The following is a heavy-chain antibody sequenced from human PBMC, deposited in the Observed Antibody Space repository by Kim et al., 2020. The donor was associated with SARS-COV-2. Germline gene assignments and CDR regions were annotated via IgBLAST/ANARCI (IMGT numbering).Heavy chain of an antibody. Sequence: GGSLRLSCAASGFTFSSYWMSWVRQAPGKGLEWVANIKKDGSEKYYVDSVKGRFTFSRDNAKNSLYLEMNSLRAEDTAVYYCARGYYYDSRGYYLDYWGQGTLVTVSS. CDR2: IKKDGSEK. V-gene: IGHV3-7*01. CDR1: GFTFSSYW. D-gene: IGHD3-22*01. CDR3: ARGYYYDSRGYYLDY. J-gene: IGHJ4*02.